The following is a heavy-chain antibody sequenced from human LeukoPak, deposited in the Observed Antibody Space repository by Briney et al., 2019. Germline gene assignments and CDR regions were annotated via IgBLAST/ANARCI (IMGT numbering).Heavy chain of an antibody. CDR3: ARGYGYIDY. J-gene: IGHJ4*02. V-gene: IGHV3-7*01. Sequence: GGSLRLSCAASGFTFSSSWMSWVRQAPGKGLEWVANIKQDGSEKYYVDSVKGRFTISRDNAKNSLYLQMNSLKAEDTAVYYCARGYGYIDYWGQGTLVTVSS. CDR1: GFTFSSSW. D-gene: IGHD3-10*01. CDR2: IKQDGSEK.